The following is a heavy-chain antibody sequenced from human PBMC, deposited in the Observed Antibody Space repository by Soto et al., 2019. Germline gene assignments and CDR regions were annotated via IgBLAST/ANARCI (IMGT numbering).Heavy chain of an antibody. CDR1: GFTFSSYW. D-gene: IGHD3-16*01. Sequence: GGSLRLSCAASGFTFSSYWMSWVRQAPGKGLEWAANIKQDGSEKYYVDSVKGRFTISRDNAKNSLYLQMNSLRAEDTAVYYCARAAYDYRFDYYYYYGMDVWGQGTTVTVCS. V-gene: IGHV3-7*03. CDR3: ARAAYDYRFDYYYYYGMDV. J-gene: IGHJ6*02. CDR2: IKQDGSEK.